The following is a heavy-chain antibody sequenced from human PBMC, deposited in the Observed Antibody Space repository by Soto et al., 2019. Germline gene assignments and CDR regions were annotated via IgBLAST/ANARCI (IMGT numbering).Heavy chain of an antibody. CDR3: AREGASGSRMDV. V-gene: IGHV4-4*07. J-gene: IGHJ6*02. D-gene: IGHD1-26*01. Sequence: SETLSLTCNVSGGSIRSNYWSWIRQPAGKALEWIGRIYTSGTTNYNPSLKSRATMLIDTSKNQFSLILSSVTAADTGVYYCAREGASGSRMDVWGQGTTVTVSS. CDR1: GGSIRSNY. CDR2: IYTSGTT.